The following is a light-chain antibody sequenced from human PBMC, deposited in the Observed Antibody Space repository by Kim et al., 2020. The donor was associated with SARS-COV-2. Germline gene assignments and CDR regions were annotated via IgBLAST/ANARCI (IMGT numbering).Light chain of an antibody. J-gene: IGKJ4*01. Sequence: EIVLTQSPATLSLSPGERASLSCRASQSVGTSLVWYQQKVGQAPRLLIYDASKRATDIPAKFSGSGSGTDFTLTISSLESDDFAVYYCHKSSEWSLTFGGGTQVDIK. V-gene: IGKV3-11*01. CDR3: HKSSEWSLT. CDR2: DAS. CDR1: QSVGTS.